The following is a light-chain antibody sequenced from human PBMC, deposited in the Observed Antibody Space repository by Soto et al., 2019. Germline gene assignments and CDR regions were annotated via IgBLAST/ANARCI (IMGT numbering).Light chain of an antibody. J-gene: IGLJ1*01. CDR1: SNDIGAYNH. CDR2: DVR. V-gene: IGLV2-14*03. Sequence: QSALTQPASVSGSPGQSITISCTGASNDIGAYNHVSWYQQHPDKAPKLLIYDVRNRPSGISDRFSGSKSGSTASLTISGLQAEDEAEYYCCSYTTFSTYVFGTGTKVTVL. CDR3: CSYTTFSTYV.